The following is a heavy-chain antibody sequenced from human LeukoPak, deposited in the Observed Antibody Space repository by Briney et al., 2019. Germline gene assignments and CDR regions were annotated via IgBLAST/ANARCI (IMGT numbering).Heavy chain of an antibody. CDR1: GFTFSSYS. D-gene: IGHD6-13*01. V-gene: IGHV3-21*01. J-gene: IGHJ4*02. Sequence: GGSLRLSCEGSGFTFSSYSMNWVRQAPGKGLEWVSSISSSSSYIYYADSVKGRFSISRDNAKNSVYLQVDSLRAEDTAEYYCAREYSSNWYPFDYWGQGILVTVSS. CDR3: AREYSSNWYPFDY. CDR2: ISSSSSYI.